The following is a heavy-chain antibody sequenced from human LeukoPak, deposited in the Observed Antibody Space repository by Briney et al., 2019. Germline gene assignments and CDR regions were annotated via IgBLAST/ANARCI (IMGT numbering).Heavy chain of an antibody. D-gene: IGHD6-19*01. V-gene: IGHV3-30*02. CDR3: AAFSSVWYESFDY. Sequence: GESLKISCAASGFTFSRYGMQWVRQAPGKGLEWVAFIRNDGSDKYYADSVKGRFTISRDNSKNSLFLQMNSLRAEDTALYYCAAFSSVWYESFDYWGQGNLVTVSS. J-gene: IGHJ4*02. CDR2: IRNDGSDK. CDR1: GFTFSRYG.